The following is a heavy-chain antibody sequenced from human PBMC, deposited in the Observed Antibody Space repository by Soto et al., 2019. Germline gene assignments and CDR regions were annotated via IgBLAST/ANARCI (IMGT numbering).Heavy chain of an antibody. Sequence: GGSLRLSCAASGFTFSSYAMSWVRQAPGKGLEWVSAISGSGGSTYYADSVKGRFTISRDNSKNTLYLQMNSLRAEDTAVYYCAKDSFVSWGLRWPQDDAFDIWGQGTMVTVSS. D-gene: IGHD5-12*01. CDR2: ISGSGGST. J-gene: IGHJ3*02. V-gene: IGHV3-23*01. CDR3: AKDSFVSWGLRWPQDDAFDI. CDR1: GFTFSSYA.